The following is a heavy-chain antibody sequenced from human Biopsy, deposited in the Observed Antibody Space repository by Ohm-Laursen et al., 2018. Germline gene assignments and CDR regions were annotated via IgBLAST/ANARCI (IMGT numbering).Heavy chain of an antibody. J-gene: IGHJ6*02. D-gene: IGHD6-19*01. V-gene: IGHV1-69*13. CDR3: VAYPSSGFFENNDDFAMDV. Sequence: ASVKVSCKASGGAFTNYAINWVRQAPGPGLEWMGGIITVSETAGYAEGFQGRVTITADVTTTTAYMDLSGLRSEDTAVYYCVAYPSSGFFENNDDFAMDVWGQGTTVIVSS. CDR1: GGAFTNYA. CDR2: IITVSETA.